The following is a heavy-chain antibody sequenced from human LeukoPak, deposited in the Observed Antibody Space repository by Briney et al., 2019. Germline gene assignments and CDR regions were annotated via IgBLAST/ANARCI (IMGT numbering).Heavy chain of an antibody. CDR3: ARAGYDILTGYYSSVY. J-gene: IGHJ4*02. CDR2: ISSSSSYI. CDR1: GFTFSSYS. Sequence: GESLKISCAASGFTFSSYSMSWVRQAPGKGLEWVSSISSSSSYIYYADSVKGRFTISRDNAKNSLYLQMNSLRAEDTAVYYCARAGYDILTGYYSSVYWGQGTLVTVSS. V-gene: IGHV3-21*01. D-gene: IGHD3-9*01.